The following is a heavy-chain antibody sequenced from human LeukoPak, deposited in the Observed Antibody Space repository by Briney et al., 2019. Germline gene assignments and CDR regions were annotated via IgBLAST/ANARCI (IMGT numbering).Heavy chain of an antibody. J-gene: IGHJ4*02. Sequence: PGGSLRLSCSASGFTFSSHAMHWARQAPGKGLEWLSVISYEGSNQYYADSVKGRFTISRDNSKSTLYLQMNSLRAEDTAVYYCARDSRVGYTGGRCSPIDYWGQGTLVTVSS. CDR2: ISYEGSNQ. CDR1: GFTFSSHA. CDR3: ARDSRVGYTGGRCSPIDY. D-gene: IGHD2-15*01. V-gene: IGHV3-30*04.